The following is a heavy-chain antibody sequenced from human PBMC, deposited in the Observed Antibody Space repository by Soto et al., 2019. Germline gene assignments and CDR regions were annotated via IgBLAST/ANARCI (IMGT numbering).Heavy chain of an antibody. CDR2: ISYDGSNK. D-gene: IGHD2-2*01. J-gene: IGHJ6*02. V-gene: IGHV3-30*18. CDR1: GFTFSSYG. Sequence: GGSLRLSCAASGFTFSSYGMHWVRQAPGKGLEWVAVISYDGSNKNYADSVKGRFTISRDNSKNTQYLQMNSLRAEDTAVYYCAKDPEERTDIVLVPAAMGYGMDVWGQGTTVTVSS. CDR3: AKDPEERTDIVLVPAAMGYGMDV.